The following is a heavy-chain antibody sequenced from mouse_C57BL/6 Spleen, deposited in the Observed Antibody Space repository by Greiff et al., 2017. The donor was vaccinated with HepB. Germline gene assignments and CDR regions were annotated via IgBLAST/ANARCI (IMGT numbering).Heavy chain of an antibody. Sequence: VQLQQSGPELVKPGASVKISCKASGYAFSSSCMNWVKQRPGKGLEWIGRIYPGDGDTNYNGKFKGKATLTADKSSSTAYMQLSSLTSEDSAVYFGARDRYDSLYYFDYWGQGTTLTVSS. D-gene: IGHD2-3*01. CDR3: ARDRYDSLYYFDY. V-gene: IGHV1-82*01. CDR1: GYAFSSSC. CDR2: IYPGDGDT. J-gene: IGHJ2*01.